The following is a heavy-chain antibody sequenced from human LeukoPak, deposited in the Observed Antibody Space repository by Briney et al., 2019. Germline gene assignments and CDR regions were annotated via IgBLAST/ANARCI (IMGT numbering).Heavy chain of an antibody. J-gene: IGHJ3*02. V-gene: IGHV3-74*01. Sequence: GGSLRLSCAVSGFTYSSYAMSWVRQVPGKGLVWVARIQYDGSTTNYADSVKGRFTISRDNAKKTLYVQMNSLRAEDTAVYYCARALVAGVTLNALDIWGQGTMVTVSS. D-gene: IGHD2-15*01. CDR1: GFTYSSYA. CDR3: ARALVAGVTLNALDI. CDR2: IQYDGSTT.